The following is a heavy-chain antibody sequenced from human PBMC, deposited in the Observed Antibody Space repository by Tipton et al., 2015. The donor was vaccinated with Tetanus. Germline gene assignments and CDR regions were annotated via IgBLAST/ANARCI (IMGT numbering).Heavy chain of an antibody. Sequence: QLVQSGAEVKKPGASVKVSCKASGYTLTSYHTHWVRQAPGQGLEWMGIINPIGGSTSYARKFQGRITMTGDTSTSTVYRDRNSVGAGDTAGYSGGRAAGGGGRINGPAGIDYWGQGTLVTVSS. V-gene: IGHV1-46*01. CDR2: INPIGGST. D-gene: IGHD1-20*01. CDR1: GYTLTSYH. CDR3: GRAAGGGGRINGPAGIDY. J-gene: IGHJ4*02.